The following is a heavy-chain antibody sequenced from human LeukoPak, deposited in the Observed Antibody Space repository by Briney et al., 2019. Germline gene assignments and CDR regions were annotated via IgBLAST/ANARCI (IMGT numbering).Heavy chain of an antibody. CDR3: AKDLNYDFWSGLGN. CDR1: GFTFSSYG. Sequence: PGGSLRLSCAVSGFTFSSYGMHWVRQAPGKGLEWMAVISYDGTNKYYADFVKGRFTISRDNSKNTLYLQMNSLRAEDTAVYYCAKDLNYDFWSGLGNWGQGTLVTVSS. J-gene: IGHJ4*02. V-gene: IGHV3-30*18. CDR2: ISYDGTNK. D-gene: IGHD3-3*01.